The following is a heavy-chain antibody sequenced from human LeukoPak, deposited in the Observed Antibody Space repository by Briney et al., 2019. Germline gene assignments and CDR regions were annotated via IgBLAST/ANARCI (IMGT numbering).Heavy chain of an antibody. CDR2: ISGSGGST. V-gene: IGHV3-23*01. Sequence: GGSLRLSCAASGFTFSSYAMSWVRQAPGKGLEWVSAISGSGGSTYYADSVKGRFTISRDNSKNTLYLQMNSLRAEDTAMYYCARDLASSTGWEFDYWGQGTLVTVSS. J-gene: IGHJ4*02. CDR1: GFTFSSYA. D-gene: IGHD6-19*01. CDR3: ARDLASSTGWEFDY.